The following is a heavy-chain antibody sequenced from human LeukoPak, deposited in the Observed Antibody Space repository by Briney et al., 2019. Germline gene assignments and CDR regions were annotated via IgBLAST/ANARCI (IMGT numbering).Heavy chain of an antibody. CDR1: GFTFSNYG. Sequence: GGSLRLSCAASGFTFSNYGMSWVRQAPGKGLEWVSTISGSGGNTYYADSVKGRFTISRDNAKNSLYLQMNSLRAEDTAVYYCARGYYYDSSGYYYVFHYFDYWGQGTLVTVSS. V-gene: IGHV3-23*01. D-gene: IGHD3-22*01. J-gene: IGHJ4*02. CDR2: ISGSGGNT. CDR3: ARGYYYDSSGYYYVFHYFDY.